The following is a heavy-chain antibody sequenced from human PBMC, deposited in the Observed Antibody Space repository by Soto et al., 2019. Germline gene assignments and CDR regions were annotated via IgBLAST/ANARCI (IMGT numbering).Heavy chain of an antibody. V-gene: IGHV3-7*05. Sequence: GGSLRLSCAASGCAFSNSWMTRVRQAPGKGLEWVATMKQDGSAEMYVDSVKGRFTISRDNARNSLYLQMSSLRAEDTALYYCAIGEGSYWGQGTLVTVSS. CDR1: GCAFSNSW. CDR3: AIGEGSY. CDR2: MKQDGSAE. J-gene: IGHJ4*02.